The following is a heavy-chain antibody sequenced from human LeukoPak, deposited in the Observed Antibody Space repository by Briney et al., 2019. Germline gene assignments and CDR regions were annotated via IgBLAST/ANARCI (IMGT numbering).Heavy chain of an antibody. CDR1: GFTFSSYA. J-gene: IGHJ6*02. CDR3: ARAEVGATIHYYGMDV. Sequence: GGSLRLSCAASGFTFSSYAMHWVRQAPGKGLEWVAVISYDGSNKYYADSVKGRFTISRDNSKNTLYLQMNSLRAEDTAVYYCARAEVGATIHYYGMDVWGQGTTVTVSS. V-gene: IGHV3-30-3*01. D-gene: IGHD1-26*01. CDR2: ISYDGSNK.